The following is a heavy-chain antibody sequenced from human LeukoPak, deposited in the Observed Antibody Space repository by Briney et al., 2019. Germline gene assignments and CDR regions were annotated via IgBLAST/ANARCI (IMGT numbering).Heavy chain of an antibody. V-gene: IGHV3-23*01. CDR1: GFTFRSYA. Sequence: GGSLRLSCAASGFTFRSYAMSWVRQAPGKGLEWVSAISGSGGSTYYADSVKGRFTISRDNSKNTLYLQMNSLRAEDTAVYYCAKDESGSYWVGAFDIWGQGTMVTVSS. J-gene: IGHJ3*02. CDR2: ISGSGGST. D-gene: IGHD1-26*01. CDR3: AKDESGSYWVGAFDI.